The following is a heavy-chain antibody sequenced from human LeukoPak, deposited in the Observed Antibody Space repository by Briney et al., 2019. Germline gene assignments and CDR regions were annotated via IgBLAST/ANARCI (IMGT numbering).Heavy chain of an antibody. CDR1: GGSISSYY. D-gene: IGHD4-17*01. CDR2: IYYSGST. Sequence: SETLSLTCTVSGGSISSYYWSWIRQPPGKGLEWIGYIYYSGSTYYNPSLKSRVTISVDTSRNQFSLKLSSVTAADTAVYYCARDLTVTTFDGYFDLWGRGTLVTVSS. CDR3: ARDLTVTTFDGYFDL. J-gene: IGHJ2*01. V-gene: IGHV4-59*12.